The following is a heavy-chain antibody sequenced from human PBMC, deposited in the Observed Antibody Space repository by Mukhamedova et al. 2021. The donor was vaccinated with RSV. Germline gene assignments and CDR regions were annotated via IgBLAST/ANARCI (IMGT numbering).Heavy chain of an antibody. J-gene: IGHJ4*01. CDR2: INVYNGNT. D-gene: IGHD3-22*01. CDR3: VRDYYESSGYYAEFDY. Sequence: GESPGQGLEWMGWINVYNGNTNYAQILQGRVTMTTDTSTSTAYMELRSLRSDDTAVYYCVRDYYESSGYYAEFDYLG. V-gene: IGHV1-18*01.